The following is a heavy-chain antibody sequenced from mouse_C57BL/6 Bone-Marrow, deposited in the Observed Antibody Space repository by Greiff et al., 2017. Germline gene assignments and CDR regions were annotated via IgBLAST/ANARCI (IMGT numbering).Heavy chain of an antibody. Sequence: EVKLVESGGGLVKPGGSLKLSCAASGFTFSSYAMSWVRQTPEKRLEWVATISDGGSYTYYPDNVKGRFTISRDNAKNNLYLQMSDLKSEDTAMYYCARGPDSNDLYFDVWGTGTTVTVDS. CDR2: ISDGGSYT. V-gene: IGHV5-4*03. CDR3: ARGPDSNDLYFDV. CDR1: GFTFSSYA. J-gene: IGHJ1*03. D-gene: IGHD2-5*01.